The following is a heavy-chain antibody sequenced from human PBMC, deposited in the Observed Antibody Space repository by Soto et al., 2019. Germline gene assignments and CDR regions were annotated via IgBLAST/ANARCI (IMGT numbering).Heavy chain of an antibody. CDR1: GGSISSGGYS. V-gene: IGHV4-30-2*01. D-gene: IGHD4-4*01. CDR3: ARGMTTVTTFDY. CDR2: IYNSGST. Sequence: QLQLQESGSGLVKPSQTLSLTCAVSGGSISSGGYSCSWIRQPPGKGLEWIGYIYNSGSTYYNPSPKLRVTITVDRSNNQFSLKLSSVTAADTAVYYFARGMTTVTTFDYWGQGTLVTVSS. J-gene: IGHJ4*02.